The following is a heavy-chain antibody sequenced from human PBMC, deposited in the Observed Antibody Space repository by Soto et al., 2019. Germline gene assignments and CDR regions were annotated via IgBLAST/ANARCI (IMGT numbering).Heavy chain of an antibody. J-gene: IGHJ4*02. Sequence: QVQLVQSGAEVKKPGASVKVSCKASGYTFTSYDINWVRQATGQGLEWVGWMIPNSGNTGYAQKSQGRVTMTRTTSISTAYLELSSLRSEDTAVYYCARGRSGSYYDFDYWGQGTLVTVSS. V-gene: IGHV1-8*01. D-gene: IGHD1-26*01. CDR1: GYTFTSYD. CDR3: ARGRSGSYYDFDY. CDR2: MIPNSGNT.